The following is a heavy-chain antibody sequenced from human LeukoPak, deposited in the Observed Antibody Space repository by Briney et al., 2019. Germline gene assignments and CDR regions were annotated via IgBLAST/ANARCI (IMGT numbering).Heavy chain of an antibody. CDR1: GGSISSGSYY. J-gene: IGHJ5*02. V-gene: IGHV4-61*02. D-gene: IGHD5-12*01. CDR3: ARDHLGVSEYSGYDPWGFAP. Sequence: SETLSLTCTVSGGSISSGSYYWSWIRQPAGKGLEWIGRIYTSGSTNYNPSLKSRVTISVDTSKNQFSLKLSSVTAADTAVYYCARDHLGVSEYSGYDPWGFAPWGQGTLVTVSS. CDR2: IYTSGST.